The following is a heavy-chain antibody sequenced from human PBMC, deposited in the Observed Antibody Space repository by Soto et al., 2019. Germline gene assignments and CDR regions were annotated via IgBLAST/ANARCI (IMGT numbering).Heavy chain of an antibody. CDR2: IYHSGST. D-gene: IGHD6-13*01. V-gene: IGHV4-30-2*02. CDR3: ASKSSSWYNY. Sequence: SETLSLTCAVSGGSISSGGYSWSWIRQPPGKGLEWIGYIYHSGSTYYDPSLKSRVTISVDTSKNQFSLKLSSVTAADTAVYYCASKSSSWYNYWGQGTLVTVSS. J-gene: IGHJ4*02. CDR1: GGSISSGGYS.